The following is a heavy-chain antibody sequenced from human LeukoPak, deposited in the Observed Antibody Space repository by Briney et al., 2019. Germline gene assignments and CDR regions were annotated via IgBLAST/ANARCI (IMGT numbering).Heavy chain of an antibody. V-gene: IGHV1-18*04. D-gene: IGHD6-13*01. J-gene: IGHJ4*02. Sequence: ASVKVSCKASGYTFTSYYMHWVRQAPGQGLEWMGWISAYNGNTNYAQKLQGRVTMTTDTSTRAYMELRSLRSDDTAVYYCARIAAAATNFDYWGQGTLVTVSS. CDR3: ARIAAAATNFDY. CDR2: ISAYNGNT. CDR1: GYTFTSYY.